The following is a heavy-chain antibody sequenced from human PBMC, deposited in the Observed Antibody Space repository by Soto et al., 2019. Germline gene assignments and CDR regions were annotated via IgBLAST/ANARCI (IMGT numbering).Heavy chain of an antibody. CDR1: GFTFSNYA. CDR2: ISGSGGST. Sequence: EVQLLESGGGLVQPGGSLRLSCAASGFTFSNYAVTWVRQAPGKGVGWVSTISGSGGSTYYADSVKGRFTISRDNSKNTLYLKMNSLRAEDTAVYYCAKDQGSSWYEIDYWGQGTLVTVSS. V-gene: IGHV3-23*01. D-gene: IGHD6-13*01. J-gene: IGHJ4*02. CDR3: AKDQGSSWYEIDY.